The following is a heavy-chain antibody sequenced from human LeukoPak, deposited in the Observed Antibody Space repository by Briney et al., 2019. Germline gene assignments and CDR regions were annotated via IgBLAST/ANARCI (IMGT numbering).Heavy chain of an antibody. CDR2: INPNSGGT. J-gene: IGHJ5*02. D-gene: IGHD3-10*01. V-gene: IGHV1-2*02. CDR1: GYTFTGYY. Sequence: ASVKVSCKASGYTFTGYYMHWVRQAPGQGLEWMGWINPNSGGTNYAQKFQGRVTMTRDTSISTAYMELSRLRSDDTAVYYCASYVNHYYGSGSYYNSWNWFDPWGQGTLVTVSS. CDR3: ASYVNHYYGSGSYYNSWNWFDP.